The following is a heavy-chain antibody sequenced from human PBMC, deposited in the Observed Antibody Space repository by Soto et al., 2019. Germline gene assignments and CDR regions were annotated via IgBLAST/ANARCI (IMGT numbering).Heavy chain of an antibody. CDR3: TRYYDFWSGYYSYYYYYYMDV. CDR2: IRSKAYGGTT. Sequence: GGSLRLSCTASGFTFGDYAMSWFRQAPGKGQEWVGFIRSKAYGGTTEYAASVKGRFTITRDDSKSIAYLQMNSLKTEDTAVYYCTRYYDFWSGYYSYYYYYYMDVWGKGTTVTVSS. D-gene: IGHD3-3*01. CDR1: GFTFGDYA. J-gene: IGHJ6*03. V-gene: IGHV3-49*03.